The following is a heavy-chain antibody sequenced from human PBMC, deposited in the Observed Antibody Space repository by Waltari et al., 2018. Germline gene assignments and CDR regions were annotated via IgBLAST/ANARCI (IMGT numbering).Heavy chain of an antibody. J-gene: IGHJ4*02. V-gene: IGHV3-53*04. Sequence: EVQLVESGGGLVQPGGSLRRSCAASGFTVSSNYMSWVRQAPGKGLEWVSGIYSGGSTDYADSVKGRFTISRNNSKNPLYLHMNSLRAEDTAVYYCARVPDGYGVDYWGQGTLVTVSS. CDR3: ARVPDGYGVDY. D-gene: IGHD5-18*01. CDR2: IYSGGST. CDR1: GFTVSSNY.